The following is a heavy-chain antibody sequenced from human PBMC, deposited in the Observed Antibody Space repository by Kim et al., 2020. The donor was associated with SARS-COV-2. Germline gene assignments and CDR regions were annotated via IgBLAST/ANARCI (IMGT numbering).Heavy chain of an antibody. J-gene: IGHJ6*02. CDR3: AKESIAAHGGYYYYGMDV. D-gene: IGHD6-6*01. CDR2: VSGSGGST. Sequence: GGSLRLSCAASGFTFSSYAMSWVRQAPGKGLEWVSAVSGSGGSTYYADSVKGRFTVSRDNSKNTLYLQMNSLRAEDTAVYYCAKESIAAHGGYYYYGMDVWGQGTTVTVSS. V-gene: IGHV3-23*01. CDR1: GFTFSSYA.